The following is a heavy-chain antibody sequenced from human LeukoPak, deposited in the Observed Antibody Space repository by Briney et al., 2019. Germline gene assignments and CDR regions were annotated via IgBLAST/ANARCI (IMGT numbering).Heavy chain of an antibody. J-gene: IGHJ4*02. CDR3: ARGRDAYKGGNY. CDR2: IHPSGST. D-gene: IGHD5-24*01. V-gene: IGHV4-34*01. Sequence: SETLSLTCAVYGESFSGYYLTWIRQPPGKGLEWIGEIHPSGSTNYHPSLKSRITISIDTSNNQFSLKLTSVTAADTAIYYCARGRDAYKGGNYWGQGTLVTVSS. CDR1: GESFSGYY.